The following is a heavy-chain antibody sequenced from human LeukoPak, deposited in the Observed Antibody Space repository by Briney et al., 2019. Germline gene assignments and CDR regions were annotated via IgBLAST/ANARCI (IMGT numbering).Heavy chain of an antibody. CDR2: IIPIFGTA. J-gene: IGHJ3*02. V-gene: IGHV1-69*13. D-gene: IGHD3-22*01. CDR3: ARERWGRYYDSSGYPPPPDAFDI. CDR1: GGTSSSYA. Sequence: SVKVSCKASGGTSSSYAISWVRQAPGQGLEWMGGIIPIFGTANYAQKFQGRVTITADESTSTAYMELSSLRSEDTAVYYCARERWGRYYDSSGYPPPPDAFDIWGQGTMVTVSS.